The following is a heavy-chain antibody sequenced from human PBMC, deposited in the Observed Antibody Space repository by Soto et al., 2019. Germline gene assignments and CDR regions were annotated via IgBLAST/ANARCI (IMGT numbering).Heavy chain of an antibody. CDR2: ISGSGGST. CDR1: GFTFSSYA. CDR3: AKVFRQWLVEEYFQH. Sequence: GGSLRLSCAASGFTFSSYAMSWVRQAPGKGLEWVSAISGSGGSTYYADSVKGRFTISRDNSKNTLYLQMNSLRAEDTAVYYCAKVFRQWLVEEYFQHWGQGTLVTVSS. V-gene: IGHV3-23*01. J-gene: IGHJ1*01. D-gene: IGHD6-19*01.